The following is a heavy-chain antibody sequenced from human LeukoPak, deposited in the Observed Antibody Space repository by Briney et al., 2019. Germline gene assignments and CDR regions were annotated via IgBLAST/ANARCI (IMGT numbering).Heavy chain of an antibody. D-gene: IGHD3-22*01. CDR3: GRFHYDSSAFLVPFDY. Sequence: PGGSLRLSCAASGFIFSHYWMSWVRQVPGKGLEGVANIQTDGSGKYYVDSVKGRFTISRDNAKNSVYLQMSSLRAEDTAVYYCGRFHYDSSAFLVPFDYWGQGTQVTVSS. J-gene: IGHJ4*02. V-gene: IGHV3-7*01. CDR1: GFIFSHYW. CDR2: IQTDGSGK.